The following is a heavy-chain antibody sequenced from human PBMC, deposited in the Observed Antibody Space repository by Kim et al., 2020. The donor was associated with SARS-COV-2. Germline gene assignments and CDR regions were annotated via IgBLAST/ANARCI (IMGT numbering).Heavy chain of an antibody. V-gene: IGHV3-15*01. Sequence: AGPVKGRFTISRDDSKNTLYLQMNSLKTEDTAVYYCTTVDYGDYFNWFDPWGQGTLVTVSS. CDR3: TTVDYGDYFNWFDP. J-gene: IGHJ5*02. D-gene: IGHD4-17*01.